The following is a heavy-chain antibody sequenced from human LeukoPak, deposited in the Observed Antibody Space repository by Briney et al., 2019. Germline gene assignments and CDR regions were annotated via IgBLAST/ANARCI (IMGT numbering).Heavy chain of an antibody. CDR2: ISGGGGNT. V-gene: IGHV3-23*01. Sequence: GGSLSLSCAAAGFTFSSYGLSWVRQAPGKGLEWFPAISGGGGNTYYADSVKGRFTISRDNSKNTLYLQMNSLRADDTAVYYCAKDLYYDSSGYQFDYWGQGTLVTVSS. D-gene: IGHD3-22*01. J-gene: IGHJ4*02. CDR3: AKDLYYDSSGYQFDY. CDR1: GFTFSSYG.